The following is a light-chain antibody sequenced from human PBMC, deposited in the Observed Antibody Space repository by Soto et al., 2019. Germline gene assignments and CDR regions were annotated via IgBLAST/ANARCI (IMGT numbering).Light chain of an antibody. V-gene: IGKV3-15*01. CDR3: QQYNNWPPIT. Sequence: EVVMTQSPATLSVSPGERATLSCWASQSVRSDLAWYQQKPGQTPRLLIYGASTRAPGIPARFSGSGSGTEFNLTISSLQSEDFAVYYCQQYNNWPPITFGQGTRLEI. CDR2: GAS. J-gene: IGKJ5*01. CDR1: QSVRSD.